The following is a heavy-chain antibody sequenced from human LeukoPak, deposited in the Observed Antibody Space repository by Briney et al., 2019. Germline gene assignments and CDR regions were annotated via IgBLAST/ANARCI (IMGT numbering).Heavy chain of an antibody. Sequence: SETLSLTCAVYGGSFSGYYWSWIRQPPGKGLEWIGEINHSGSTNYNPSLKSRVTISVDTSKNQFSLKLSSVTAADTAVYYCARDWFARLGAFDIWGQGTMVTVSS. V-gene: IGHV4-34*01. D-gene: IGHD3-10*01. J-gene: IGHJ3*02. CDR3: ARDWFARLGAFDI. CDR1: GGSFSGYY. CDR2: INHSGST.